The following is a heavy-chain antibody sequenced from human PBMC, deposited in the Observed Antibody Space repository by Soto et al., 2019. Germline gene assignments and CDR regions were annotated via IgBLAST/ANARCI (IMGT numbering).Heavy chain of an antibody. D-gene: IGHD2-15*01. CDR1: GADTDTVNW. CDR3: ARNPCSGGTCDTAFHI. V-gene: IGHV4-4*02. Sequence: TLSLAWVITGADTDTVNWWPSVRQPPGEGLEWIGEIYHTGNSHYNPSLQSRVTISVDKSKKQFSLKLTSVTAADTAVYYCARNPCSGGTCDTAFHIWGQGTLVT. J-gene: IGHJ3*02. CDR2: IYHTGNS.